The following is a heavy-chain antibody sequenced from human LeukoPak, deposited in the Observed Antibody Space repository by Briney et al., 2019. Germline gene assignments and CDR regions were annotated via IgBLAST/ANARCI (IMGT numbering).Heavy chain of an antibody. V-gene: IGHV4-59*12. Sequence: SETLSLTCTVSGGSISSYYWSWIRQPPGKGLEWIGYIYYSGSTNYNPSLKSRVTISVDTSKNQFSLKLSSVTAADTAVYYCARRGGRIQLSLRRGWFDPWGQGTLVTVSS. CDR2: IYYSGST. D-gene: IGHD5-18*01. CDR3: ARRGGRIQLSLRRGWFDP. CDR1: GGSISSYY. J-gene: IGHJ5*02.